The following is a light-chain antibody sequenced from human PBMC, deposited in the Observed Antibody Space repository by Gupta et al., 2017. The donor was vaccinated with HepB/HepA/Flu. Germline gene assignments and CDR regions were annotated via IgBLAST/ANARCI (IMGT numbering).Light chain of an antibody. V-gene: IGLV10-54*04. Sequence: QAGLTQPPSVSKGLRQTATLSCTRRSTNVGYEGAACLQQHQGHPPKLLANRNNSRPSGTSERVSASRSGNTASLTITGLQPEDETDYYCSAWDSSLRGWVFGGGTKLTVL. J-gene: IGLJ3*02. CDR2: RNN. CDR1: STNVGYEG. CDR3: SAWDSSLRGWV.